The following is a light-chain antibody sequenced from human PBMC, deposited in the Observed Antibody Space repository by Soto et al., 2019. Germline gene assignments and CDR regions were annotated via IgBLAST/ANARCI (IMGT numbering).Light chain of an antibody. CDR1: QSIGRF. V-gene: IGKV1-39*01. J-gene: IGKJ5*01. CDR2: VAS. Sequence: DIQRTQSPPSISASVGDRVTITCRSSQSIGRFLNWYQQKPGKAPNVLINVASTLRSGVPSRFSGSGSGTEFTLSISSLHPEDFATYYCQQSYSTPPEITFGQGTRLEIK. CDR3: QQSYSTPPEIT.